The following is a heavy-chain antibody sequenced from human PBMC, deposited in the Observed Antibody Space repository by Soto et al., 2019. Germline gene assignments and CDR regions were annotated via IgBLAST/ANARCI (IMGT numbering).Heavy chain of an antibody. CDR1: GYTFTSYA. CDR2: INAGNGNP. CDR3: ARTIFVLHALDY. Sequence: QVQLVQSGAEEKKPGASVKVSCKAAGYTFTSYAMHWVRQAPGQRLEWMGWINAGNGNPKYSQKFQGRVTITRDTSESTPYMGLRSRRSEHTAVNYCARTIFVLHALDYWGLGTLITVSS. V-gene: IGHV1-3*05. D-gene: IGHD3-10*02. J-gene: IGHJ4*02.